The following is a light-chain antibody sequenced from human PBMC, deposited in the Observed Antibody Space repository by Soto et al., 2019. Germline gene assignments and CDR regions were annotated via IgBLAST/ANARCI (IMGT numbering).Light chain of an antibody. J-gene: IGLJ1*01. Sequence: QSALTQPPSASGSPGQSVTISCTGTSSDVVGYNHVSWYQQNPGKAPKLMIYDVSKRPSGVPDRFSGSKSGNTASLTISGLQAEDEADYYCASYAGSNNSVFGTGTKVTVL. CDR2: DVS. V-gene: IGLV2-8*01. CDR3: ASYAGSNNSV. CDR1: SSDVVGYNH.